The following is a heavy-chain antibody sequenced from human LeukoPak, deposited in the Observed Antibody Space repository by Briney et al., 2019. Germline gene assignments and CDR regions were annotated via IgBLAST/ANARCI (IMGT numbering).Heavy chain of an antibody. CDR2: INSNGGST. V-gene: IGHV3-20*04. CDR3: ARAGRIAARPGRTYFDY. J-gene: IGHJ4*02. CDR1: GFTFDDYC. D-gene: IGHD6-6*01. Sequence: GGSLTLSCAASGFTFDDYCMSWVRQAPGKGLEWVAGINSNGGSTGYADSVKGRLTISRDNAKNSLYLQVNSLRAEDTALYYCARAGRIAARPGRTYFDYWGQGTLVTVSS.